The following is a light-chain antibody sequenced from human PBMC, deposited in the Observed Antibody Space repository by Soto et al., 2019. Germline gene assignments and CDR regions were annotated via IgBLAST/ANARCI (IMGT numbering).Light chain of an antibody. V-gene: IGKV1-5*01. Sequence: DIQMTQYPSTLPASVGDRVTITCRASQSISSWLAWYQQKPGKAPKLLIYDASSLESGVPSRFSGSGSGTEFTLTISSLQPDDFATYYCQQYNSYSPWTFGQGTKVDIK. CDR1: QSISSW. CDR2: DAS. J-gene: IGKJ1*01. CDR3: QQYNSYSPWT.